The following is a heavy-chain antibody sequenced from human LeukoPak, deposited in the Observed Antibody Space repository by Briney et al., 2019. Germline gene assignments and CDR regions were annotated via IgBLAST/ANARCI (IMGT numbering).Heavy chain of an antibody. Sequence: SETLSLTCAVYGGSFSGYCWSWIRQPPGKGLEWIGEINHSGSTNYNPSLKSRVTISVDTSKNQFSLKLSSVTAADTAVYYCARGISLYYYDSSGYSPAPFDYWGQGTLVTVSS. D-gene: IGHD3-22*01. J-gene: IGHJ4*02. CDR3: ARGISLYYYDSSGYSPAPFDY. CDR1: GGSFSGYC. CDR2: INHSGST. V-gene: IGHV4-34*01.